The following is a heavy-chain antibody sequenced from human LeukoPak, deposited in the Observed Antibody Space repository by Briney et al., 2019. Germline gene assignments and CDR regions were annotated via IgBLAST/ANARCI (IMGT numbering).Heavy chain of an antibody. CDR2: IKQDGSEN. Sequence: PGGSLRLSCAASGFTFSSYWMSWVRPAPGKGLEWVANIKQDGSENYYVDSVKGRFTISRDNSKNTLHLQMSSLRAEDTAVYYCVRDLYRIVVVPHYFDYWGQGTLVTVSS. D-gene: IGHD3-22*01. CDR3: VRDLYRIVVVPHYFDY. V-gene: IGHV3-7*01. CDR1: GFTFSSYW. J-gene: IGHJ4*02.